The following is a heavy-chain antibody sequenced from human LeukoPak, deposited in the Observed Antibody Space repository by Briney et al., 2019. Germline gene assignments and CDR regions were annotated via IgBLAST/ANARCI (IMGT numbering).Heavy chain of an antibody. J-gene: IGHJ4*02. Sequence: PGGSLRLSCAASGFTFSKYWRLWVRQAPGKGLESGSRINTDGTVTTYADSVKGGFTVSRDNAENTMFLQMNSVRDEDTAVYYCATKQWLAPPPDSWGQGTPVTVSS. CDR2: INTDGTVT. CDR3: ATKQWLAPPPDS. D-gene: IGHD6-19*01. V-gene: IGHV3-74*01. CDR1: GFTFSKYW.